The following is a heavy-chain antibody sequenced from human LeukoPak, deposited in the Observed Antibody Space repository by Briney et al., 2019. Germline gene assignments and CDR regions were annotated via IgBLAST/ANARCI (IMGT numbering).Heavy chain of an antibody. J-gene: IGHJ6*03. CDR3: ARDFSPGGVPGRGTLPLKNHYSYHMDV. Sequence: GASVKVSCKASGYSFTGFYMHWLRQAPGHGLEWMGVINPRGGSTNYALKYQGRITMTRDLSTSTVHMELSSLRSEDTAVYYCARDFSPGGVPGRGTLPLKNHYSYHMDVWGAGTTVTVSS. CDR2: INPRGGST. CDR1: GYSFTGFY. D-gene: IGHD3-16*01. V-gene: IGHV1-46*01.